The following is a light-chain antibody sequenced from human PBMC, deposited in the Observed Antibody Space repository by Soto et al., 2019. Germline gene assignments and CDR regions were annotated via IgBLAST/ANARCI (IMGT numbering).Light chain of an antibody. V-gene: IGKV3-20*01. J-gene: IGKJ3*01. CDR1: QSVDWY. CDR2: DAF. CDR3: QQYGDSPDT. Sequence: EIVLTQSPATLYLSPGDRATLSCRASQSVDWYVAWYQQKPGQAPRLLIYDAFNRATGIPDRFSGSGSGTDFTLTFSRLEPEDFAVYYCQQYGDSPDTFGPGTKVDIK.